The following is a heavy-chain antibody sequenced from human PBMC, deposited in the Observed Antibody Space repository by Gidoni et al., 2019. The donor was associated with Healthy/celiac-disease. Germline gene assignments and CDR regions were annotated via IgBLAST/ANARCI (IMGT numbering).Heavy chain of an antibody. CDR1: AGSFSGYY. V-gene: IGHV4-34*01. CDR2: INHSGNT. Sequence: QVQLQPWRAVLLTPSPTLSLTCAVYAGSFSGYYWSWIRQPPGKGLEWIGEINHSGNTNYNPSLKSRVTISVDTSKNQFSLKLSSVTAADTAVYYCARRRGYFDYWGQGTLVTVSS. J-gene: IGHJ4*02. CDR3: ARRRGYFDY.